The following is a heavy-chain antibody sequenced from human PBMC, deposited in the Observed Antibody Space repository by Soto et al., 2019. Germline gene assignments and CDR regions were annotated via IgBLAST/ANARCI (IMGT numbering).Heavy chain of an antibody. V-gene: IGHV1-24*01. D-gene: IGHD6-19*01. Sequence: ASVKVSCKVSGYTLTELSMHWVRQAPGKGVEWMGGFDPEDGETIYTQKFQGRVTMTEDTSTDTAYMELSSLRSEDTAVYYCAPARSSGCPKYYFDYWGQGTLVTVSS. CDR3: APARSSGCPKYYFDY. CDR2: FDPEDGET. J-gene: IGHJ4*02. CDR1: GYTLTELS.